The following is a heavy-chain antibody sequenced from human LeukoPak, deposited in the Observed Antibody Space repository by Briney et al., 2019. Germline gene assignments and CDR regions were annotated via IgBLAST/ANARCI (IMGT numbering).Heavy chain of an antibody. CDR1: GGSISSYY. J-gene: IGHJ5*02. Sequence: SETLSLTCTVSGGSISSYYWSWIRQPPGKGLEWIGYIYHSGSTNYNPSLKSRVTISVDTSKNQFSLKLSSVTAADTAVYYCARDYPFDPWGQGTLVTVSS. V-gene: IGHV4-59*01. CDR2: IYHSGST. CDR3: ARDYPFDP.